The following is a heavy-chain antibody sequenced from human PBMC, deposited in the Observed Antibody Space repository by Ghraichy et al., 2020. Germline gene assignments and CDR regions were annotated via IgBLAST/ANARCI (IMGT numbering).Heavy chain of an antibody. CDR3: ARHPISGWYVGGLDY. CDR2: IYYSGST. D-gene: IGHD6-19*01. CDR1: GGSISSSSYY. Sequence: QTLSLTCTVSGGSISSSSYYWGWIRQPPGKGLEWIGSIYYSGSTYYNPSLKSRVTISVDTSKNQFSLKLSSVTAADTAVYYCARHPISGWYVGGLDYWGQGTLVTVSS. V-gene: IGHV4-39*01. J-gene: IGHJ4*02.